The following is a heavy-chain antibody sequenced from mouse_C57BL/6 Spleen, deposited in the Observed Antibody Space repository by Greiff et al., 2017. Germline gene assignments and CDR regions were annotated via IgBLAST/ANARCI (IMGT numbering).Heavy chain of an antibody. CDR3: ARDLGQGIDY. V-gene: IGHV2-6*01. J-gene: IGHJ2*01. Sequence: VKLQESGPDLVAPSPSLSITCTVSGFSLTSYGVDWVRQSPGKGLEWLGVIWGVGSTNYNSALKSRLSISKDNSKSQVILKMNSLQTDDTAMYYCARDLGQGIDYWGQGTTLTVSS. CDR1: GFSLTSYG. D-gene: IGHD4-1*01. CDR2: IWGVGST.